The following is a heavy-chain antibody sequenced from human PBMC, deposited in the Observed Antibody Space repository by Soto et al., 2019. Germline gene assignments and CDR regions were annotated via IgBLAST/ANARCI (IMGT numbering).Heavy chain of an antibody. CDR1: SGATGTVYCM. CDR2: IYYSGST. Sequence: SVPRSLNRSSSSGATGTVYCMPCCVRQPPWKGLEWIVYIYYSGSTYYNPSLKSRVTISVDTSKNQFSLKLSSVTAADTALYYCARGSYYYDSSGYYHYWGQGTLVTVSS. CDR3: ARGSYYYDSSGYYHY. V-gene: IGHV4-30-4*01. J-gene: IGHJ4*02. D-gene: IGHD3-22*01.